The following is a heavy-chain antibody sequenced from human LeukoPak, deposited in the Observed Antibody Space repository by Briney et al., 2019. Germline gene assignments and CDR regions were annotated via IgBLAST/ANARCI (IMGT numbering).Heavy chain of an antibody. CDR1: GYTFTGYY. J-gene: IGHJ3*02. CDR3: ARDRCSSTSCSMDAFGI. V-gene: IGHV1-2*02. D-gene: IGHD2-2*01. Sequence: ASVKVSCKASGYTFTGYYMHWVRQAPGQGLEWMGWINPNSGGTNYAQKFQGRVTMTRDTSISTAYMELSRLRSDDTAVYYCARDRCSSTSCSMDAFGIWGQGTMVTVSS. CDR2: INPNSGGT.